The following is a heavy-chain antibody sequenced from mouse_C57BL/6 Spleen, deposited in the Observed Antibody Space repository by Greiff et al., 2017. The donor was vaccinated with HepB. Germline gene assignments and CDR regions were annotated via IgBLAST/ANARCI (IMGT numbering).Heavy chain of an antibody. J-gene: IGHJ1*03. Sequence: QVQLQQPGTELVKPGASVKLSCKASGYTFTSYWMHWVKQRPGQGLEWIGNINPSNGGTNYNEKFKSKATLTVDKSSSTAYMQLSSLTSEDSAVYYCARSRGSSYLSYWYFDVWGTGTTVTVSS. CDR3: ARSRGSSYLSYWYFDV. CDR2: INPSNGGT. D-gene: IGHD1-1*01. CDR1: GYTFTSYW. V-gene: IGHV1-53*01.